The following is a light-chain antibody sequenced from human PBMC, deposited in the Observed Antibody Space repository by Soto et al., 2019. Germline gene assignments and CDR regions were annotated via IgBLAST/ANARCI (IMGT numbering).Light chain of an antibody. CDR1: QTISSY. J-gene: IGKJ4*01. CDR2: AAS. V-gene: IGKV1-39*01. CDR3: QQSYITPLT. Sequence: DIQMTQSPSSLSASIGDSFTITCLSSQTISSYLNWYQQKPGKAPKLLIYAASSLQSGVPSRFSGSGSGTDFTLTISNLQPEDFATYYCQQSYITPLTFGGGTKVDIK.